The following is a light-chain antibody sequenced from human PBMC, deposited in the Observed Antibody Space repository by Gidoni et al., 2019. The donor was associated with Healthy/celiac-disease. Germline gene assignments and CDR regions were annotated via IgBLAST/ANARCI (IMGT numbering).Light chain of an antibody. J-gene: IGKJ2*01. Sequence: EIVMTQSPATLSVSPGERATLSCRASQSVSSNLAWYQQKPGQAPRLLIYGASTRATGIPARFSGSGPGTEFTLTISSLQSEDFAVYYCQQYNNWPPYTFXQXTKLEIK. CDR1: QSVSSN. CDR2: GAS. CDR3: QQYNNWPPYT. V-gene: IGKV3-15*01.